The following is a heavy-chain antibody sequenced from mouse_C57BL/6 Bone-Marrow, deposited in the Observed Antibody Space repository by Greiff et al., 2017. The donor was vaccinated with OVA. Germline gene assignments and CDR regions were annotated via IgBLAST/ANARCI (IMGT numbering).Heavy chain of an antibody. J-gene: IGHJ3*01. V-gene: IGHV1-42*01. CDR1: GYSFTGYY. CDR3: ARGITTDRGGFAY. Sequence: VQLQQSGPELVKPGASVKISCKASGYSFTGYYMNWVKQSPEKSLEWIGEIKPSTGGTTYNQKFKAKAQLTVDKSSSTAYMQLKSLTSEDSAVYYCARGITTDRGGFAYWGQVTLVTVSA. D-gene: IGHD1-1*01. CDR2: IKPSTGGT.